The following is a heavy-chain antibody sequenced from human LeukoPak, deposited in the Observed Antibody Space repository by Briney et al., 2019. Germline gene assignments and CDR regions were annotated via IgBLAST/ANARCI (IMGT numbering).Heavy chain of an antibody. CDR3: ASPGYCTNGVCYGGDY. CDR2: IYYSGST. D-gene: IGHD2-8*01. J-gene: IGHJ4*02. Sequence: PSETLSLTCTVSGGSISSSSYYWGWIRQPPGKGLEWVGSIYYSGSTYYNPSLKSRVTISVDTSKNQFSLKLSSVTAADTAVYHCASPGYCTNGVCYGGDYWGQGTLVTVSS. V-gene: IGHV4-39*01. CDR1: GGSISSSSYY.